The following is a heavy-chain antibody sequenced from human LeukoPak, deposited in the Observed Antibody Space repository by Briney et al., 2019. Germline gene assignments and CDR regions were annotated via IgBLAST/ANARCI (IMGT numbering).Heavy chain of an antibody. J-gene: IGHJ4*02. Sequence: GGSLRLSCAGSGFMFSSYAMIWVRQPPGKGLEWVSAISGGSGDNTFNADSVKGRFTISRDNAKNTLYLQMNSLRAEDTAIYYCARDVNFANPQGVMNYWGQGTPVTVSS. V-gene: IGHV3-23*01. CDR1: GFMFSSYA. CDR2: ISGGSGDNT. D-gene: IGHD2-21*01. CDR3: ARDVNFANPQGVMNY.